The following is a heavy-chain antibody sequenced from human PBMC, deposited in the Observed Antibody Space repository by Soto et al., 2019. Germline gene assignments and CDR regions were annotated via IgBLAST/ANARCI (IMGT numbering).Heavy chain of an antibody. J-gene: IGHJ4*02. CDR1: GGSISSYY. Sequence: SETLSLTCTVSGGSISSYYWSWIRQPPGKLLDWIGYIYFSVITNYNPSLKSRVTMTTDTSTSTAFMELSSLRSDDTAVYYCAAEYPLTRGSSRWSFDYWGQGTLVTVSS. CDR3: AAEYPLTRGSSRWSFDY. V-gene: IGHV4-4*08. D-gene: IGHD6-13*01. CDR2: IYFSVIT.